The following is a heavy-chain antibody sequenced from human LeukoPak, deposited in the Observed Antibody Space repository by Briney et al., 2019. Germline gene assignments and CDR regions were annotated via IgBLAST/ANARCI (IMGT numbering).Heavy chain of an antibody. V-gene: IGHV4-30-2*01. J-gene: IGHJ4*02. Sequence: SETLSLTCAVSGGSISSGGYSWSWIRQPPGKGLEWIGYIYHSGSTYYNPSLKSRVTISVDRSKNQFSLKLSSVTAADTAVYYCARDTSGWLYIFDYWGQGTLVTVSS. D-gene: IGHD2-2*02. CDR2: IYHSGST. CDR3: ARDTSGWLYIFDY. CDR1: GGSISSGGYS.